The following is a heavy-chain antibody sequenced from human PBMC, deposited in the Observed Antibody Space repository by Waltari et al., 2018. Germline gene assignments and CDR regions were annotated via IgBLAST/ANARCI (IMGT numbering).Heavy chain of an antibody. CDR1: GFTFSSYG. Sequence: QVQLVESGGGVVQPGRSLRLSCAASGFTFSSYGMPWVRQAPGKGLEWVAVISYDGSNKYYADSVKGRFTISRDNSKNTLYLQMNSLRAEDTAVYYCAKSLGYGDYEFFDYWGQGTLVTVSS. CDR2: ISYDGSNK. D-gene: IGHD4-17*01. CDR3: AKSLGYGDYEFFDY. J-gene: IGHJ4*02. V-gene: IGHV3-30*18.